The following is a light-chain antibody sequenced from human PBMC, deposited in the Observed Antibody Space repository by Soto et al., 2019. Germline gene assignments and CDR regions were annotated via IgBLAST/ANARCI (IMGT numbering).Light chain of an antibody. CDR1: QSTGSY. CDR3: QQRSNWPLT. J-gene: IGKJ4*01. CDR2: DAS. V-gene: IGKV3-11*01. Sequence: EVVLTQSPATLSLSPGERATLSCRASQSTGSYLAWSQQKPGQAPRLLIYDASNRATGIPARFSGSGSGTDFTLTISSLEPEDFAVYYCQQRSNWPLTFGGGTKVEIK.